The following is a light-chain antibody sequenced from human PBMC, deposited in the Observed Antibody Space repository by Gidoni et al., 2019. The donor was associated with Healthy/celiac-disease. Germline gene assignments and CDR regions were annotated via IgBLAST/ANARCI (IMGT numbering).Light chain of an antibody. CDR1: QGISNY. Sequence: DIQLTQSPSSLSASVGARVTITCRASQGISNYLAWYQQKPGKVPKLLIYAASTLQSGVPSRFSGSGSGTDFTLTISSLQPEDGATYYCQKYNSAQYTFGQGTKLEIK. V-gene: IGKV1-27*01. CDR3: QKYNSAQYT. J-gene: IGKJ2*01. CDR2: AAS.